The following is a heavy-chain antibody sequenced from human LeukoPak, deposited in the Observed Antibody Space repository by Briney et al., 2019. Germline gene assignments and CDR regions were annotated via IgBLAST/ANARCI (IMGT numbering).Heavy chain of an antibody. J-gene: IGHJ4*02. V-gene: IGHV3-7*01. CDR2: IKQDGSEK. Sequence: PGGSLRLSCAASGFTFSTYWMSWVHQAPGKGLEWVANIKQDGSEKYYVNSVKARFTISRDNAKNSLYLQMDSLRAEDTAVYYCARHIGTYYDYWGQGTLVTVSS. CDR1: GFTFSTYW. CDR3: ARHIGTYYDY. D-gene: IGHD2-21*01.